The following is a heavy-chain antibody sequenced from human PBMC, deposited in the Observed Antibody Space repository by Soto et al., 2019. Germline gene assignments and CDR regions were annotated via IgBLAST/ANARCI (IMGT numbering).Heavy chain of an antibody. CDR1: GGSISSSSYY. D-gene: IGHD5-12*01. CDR3: ARFILATIKTGFDP. Sequence: QLQLQESGPGLVKPSETLSLTCTVSGGSISSSSYYWGWIRQPPGKGLEWIGSIYYSGSTYYNPSLKSRVTISVDTSKNQFSLKLSSVTAADTAVYYCARFILATIKTGFDPWGQGTLVTVSS. CDR2: IYYSGST. J-gene: IGHJ5*02. V-gene: IGHV4-39*01.